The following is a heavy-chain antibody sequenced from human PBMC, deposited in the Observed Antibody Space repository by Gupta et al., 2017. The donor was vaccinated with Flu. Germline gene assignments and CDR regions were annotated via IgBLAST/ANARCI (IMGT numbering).Heavy chain of an antibody. CDR2: ISWNSGSI. CDR3: AKGSSTVAGAVVY. V-gene: IGHV3-9*01. J-gene: IGHJ4*02. Sequence: VSGISWNSGSIGYADSVKGRFTISRDNAKNSLYLQMNSLRAEDTALYYCAKGSSTVAGAVVYWGQGTLVTVSS. D-gene: IGHD6-19*01.